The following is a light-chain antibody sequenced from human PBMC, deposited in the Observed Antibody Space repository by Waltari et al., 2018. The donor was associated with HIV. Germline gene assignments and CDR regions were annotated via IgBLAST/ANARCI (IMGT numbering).Light chain of an antibody. J-gene: IGLJ2*01. CDR3: SSFGGADNRVV. V-gene: IGLV2-8*01. CDR2: EVN. CDR1: SSDIGSYNF. Sequence: QSALTQPPSASGSPGQSVTISCTGASSDIGSYNFVSWYQQRPDQAPRLILYEVNKRPSGVPDRFSGGKSGNVASLTVSGLRDDDEADYFCSSFGGADNRVVFGGGTKLTVL.